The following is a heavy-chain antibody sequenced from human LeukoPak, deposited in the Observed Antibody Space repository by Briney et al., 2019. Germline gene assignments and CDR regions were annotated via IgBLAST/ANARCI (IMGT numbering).Heavy chain of an antibody. CDR3: ARDEDYYGSGRPF. J-gene: IGHJ4*02. V-gene: IGHV3-48*01. CDR1: GFTFSSYS. D-gene: IGHD3-10*01. CDR2: ISSSSSTI. Sequence: PGGSLRLSCAASGFTFSSYSMNWVRQAPGKGLEWVSYISSSSSTIYYADSVKGRFTISRDNAKNSLYLQMNSLRAEDTAVYYCARDEDYYGSGRPFWGQGTLVTVSS.